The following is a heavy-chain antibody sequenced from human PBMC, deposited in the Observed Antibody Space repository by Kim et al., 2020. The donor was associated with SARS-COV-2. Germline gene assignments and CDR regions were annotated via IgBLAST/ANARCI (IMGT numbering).Heavy chain of an antibody. J-gene: IGHJ5*01. V-gene: IGHV4-39*07. CDR2: VSSSGSP. Sequence: SETLSLTCVVSGDSIRSGTYYWGWIREVPGKGLEWIGSVSSSGSPYYSPSFKNRITITRDTSKNQFSLNLVSVTAADKARYVCVRYSPYHFGSWGQGIL. CDR3: VRYSPYHFGS. D-gene: IGHD3-9*01. CDR1: GDSIRSGTYY.